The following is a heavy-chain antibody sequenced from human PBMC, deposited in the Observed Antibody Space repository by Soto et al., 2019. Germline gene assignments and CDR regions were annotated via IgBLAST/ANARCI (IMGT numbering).Heavy chain of an antibody. J-gene: IGHJ4*02. V-gene: IGHV1-69*01. CDR3: ARDMIDPVAGTIDYFDY. CDR1: GGTFSSYA. CDR2: IIPIFGTA. Sequence: QVQLVQSGAEVKKPGSSVKVSYKASGGTFSSYAISWVRQAPGQGLEWMGGIIPIFGTANYAQKFQGRVTITADESTSTAYMELSSLRSEDTAVYYCARDMIDPVAGTIDYFDYWGQGTLVTVSS. D-gene: IGHD6-19*01.